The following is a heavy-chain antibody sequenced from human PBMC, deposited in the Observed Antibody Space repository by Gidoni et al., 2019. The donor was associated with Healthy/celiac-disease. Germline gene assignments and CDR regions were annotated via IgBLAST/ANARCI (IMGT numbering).Heavy chain of an antibody. J-gene: IGHJ5*02. CDR2: IYYSGST. Sequence: QVQLQESGPGLVKPSETLALTCTASGGSISSYYWRWIRQPPGKGLEWIGYIYYSGSTNYNPSLKSRVTISVDTSKNQFSLKLSSVTAADTAVYYCARSTTCCWFDPWGQGTLVTVSS. D-gene: IGHD4-17*01. CDR3: ARSTTCCWFDP. V-gene: IGHV4-59*01. CDR1: GGSISSYY.